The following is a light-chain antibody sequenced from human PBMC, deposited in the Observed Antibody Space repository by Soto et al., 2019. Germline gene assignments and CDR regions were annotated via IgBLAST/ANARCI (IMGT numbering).Light chain of an antibody. CDR2: GAS. V-gene: IGKV3-20*01. CDR1: QSVSSSY. J-gene: IGKJ4*01. Sequence: EIVLTQSPGTLSLSPGERATLSCRASQSVSSSYLAWYQQKPGQAPRLLIYGASSRATGIPDRFSGSGSGTDLTLTISRLEPEDFAVYSCQQYGSSPTFGGGTKVEIK. CDR3: QQYGSSPT.